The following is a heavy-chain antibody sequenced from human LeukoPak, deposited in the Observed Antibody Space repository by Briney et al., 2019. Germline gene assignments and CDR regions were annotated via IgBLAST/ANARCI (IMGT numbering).Heavy chain of an antibody. D-gene: IGHD3-22*01. V-gene: IGHV3-66*01. Sequence: PGGSLRLSCAASGFTFSSYTMTWVRQAPGKGLEWVSVIYSGGSTYYADSVKGRFTISRDNSKNTLYLQMNSLRAEDTAVYYCARDSDYYDSSGYYNWFDPWGQGTLVTVSS. J-gene: IGHJ5*02. CDR2: IYSGGST. CDR1: GFTFSSYT. CDR3: ARDSDYYDSSGYYNWFDP.